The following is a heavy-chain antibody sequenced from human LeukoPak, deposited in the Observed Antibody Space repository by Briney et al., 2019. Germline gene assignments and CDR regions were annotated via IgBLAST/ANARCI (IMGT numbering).Heavy chain of an antibody. D-gene: IGHD4-17*01. CDR1: GYTFTSYD. J-gene: IGHJ4*02. CDR2: MNPNSGNT. V-gene: IGHV1-8*01. Sequence: ASVKVSCKASGYTFTSYDINWVRQATGQGLEWMGWMNPNSGNTGYAQKFQGRVTITADKSTSTAYMELSSLRSEDTAVYYCARGPPYGDYVLPFDYWGQGTLVTVSS. CDR3: ARGPPYGDYVLPFDY.